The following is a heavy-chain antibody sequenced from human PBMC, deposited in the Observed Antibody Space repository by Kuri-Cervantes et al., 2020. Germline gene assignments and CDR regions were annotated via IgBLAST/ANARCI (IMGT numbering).Heavy chain of an antibody. CDR1: GFTFSSYS. V-gene: IGHV3-48*04. J-gene: IGHJ6*02. D-gene: IGHD6-19*01. CDR2: ISSSGSTI. CDR3: ARVAVEYSSGWYDNYYYGMDV. Sequence: GESLKISCAASGFTFSSYSMNWVRQAPGKGLEWVSYISSSGSTIYYADSVKGRFTISRDNAKNSLYLQMNSLRAQDTAVYYCARVAVEYSSGWYDNYYYGMDVWGQGTTVTVSS.